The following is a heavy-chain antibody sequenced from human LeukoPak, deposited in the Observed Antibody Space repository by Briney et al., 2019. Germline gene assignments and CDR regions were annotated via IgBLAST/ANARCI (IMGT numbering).Heavy chain of an antibody. V-gene: IGHV1-46*01. J-gene: IGHJ3*02. CDR2: INPSGGST. D-gene: IGHD6-6*01. Sequence: ATVKVSCKASGYTFTSYYMHWVRQAPGQGLEWMGIINPSGGSTSYAQKFQGRVTMTRDTSTSTVYMELSSLRSEDTAVYYCARASIAARSAFDIWGQGTMVTVSS. CDR3: ARASIAARSAFDI. CDR1: GYTFTSYY.